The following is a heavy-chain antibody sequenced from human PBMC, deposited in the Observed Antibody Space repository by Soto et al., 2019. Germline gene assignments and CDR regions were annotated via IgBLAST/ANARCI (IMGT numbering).Heavy chain of an antibody. CDR1: GDSVSSNSAA. CDR3: SGTTSLQWYYMDV. J-gene: IGHJ6*03. D-gene: IGHD1-7*01. Sequence: SQTLSLTCAISGDSVSSNSAAWNWIRQSPSRGLEWLGRTYYRSRWYNDYAVSVKSRITINPDTSKNQFSLHLNSVTPEDTAVYYGSGTTSLQWYYMDVWGKGTTVTVS. CDR2: TYYRSRWYN. V-gene: IGHV6-1*01.